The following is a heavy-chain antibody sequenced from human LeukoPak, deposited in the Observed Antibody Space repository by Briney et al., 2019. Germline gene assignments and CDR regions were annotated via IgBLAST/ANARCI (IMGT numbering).Heavy chain of an antibody. D-gene: IGHD1-26*01. V-gene: IGHV5-51*01. CDR2: IFPDDSNT. CDR1: GYSFASSW. Sequence: GESLKISCTASGYSFASSWIAWVRQMPGKGLEWMGIIFPDDSNTGYNPSFQGQVTMSADKSINTAYLQWSSLKASDTAMYYCARHSGSGNYLYYFDYWGQGTLVTVSS. CDR3: ARHSGSGNYLYYFDY. J-gene: IGHJ4*02.